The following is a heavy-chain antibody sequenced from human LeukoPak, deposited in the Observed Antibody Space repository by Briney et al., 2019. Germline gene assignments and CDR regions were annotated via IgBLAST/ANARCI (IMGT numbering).Heavy chain of an antibody. Sequence: ASVKVACQASGYTFTRYYIHWLRQAPGQGGGWMGWINTNSGGTNHAQKFRGRVTMTRDTSISTAYMELSRLRSDDTAVDYCARTDPSGNWGQGTLVTVSS. V-gene: IGHV1-2*02. CDR2: INTNSGGT. J-gene: IGHJ4*02. CDR1: GYTFTRYY. D-gene: IGHD1-14*01. CDR3: ARTDPSGN.